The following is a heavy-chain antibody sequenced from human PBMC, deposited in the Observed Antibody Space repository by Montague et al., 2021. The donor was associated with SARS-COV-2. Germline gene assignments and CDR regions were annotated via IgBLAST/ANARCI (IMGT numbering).Heavy chain of an antibody. CDR1: GGSIRSSNW. Sequence: SETLSLTCGVSGGSIRSSNWWSWVRQSPGKGLEWIGEIYHSGSTNNNPSLKSRVTISVDKSKNQFSLKLSSVTAADTAVYYCAREFEGYFDLWGRGTLVMVSS. CDR2: IYHSGST. J-gene: IGHJ2*01. D-gene: IGHD3-10*01. V-gene: IGHV4-4*02. CDR3: AREFEGYFDL.